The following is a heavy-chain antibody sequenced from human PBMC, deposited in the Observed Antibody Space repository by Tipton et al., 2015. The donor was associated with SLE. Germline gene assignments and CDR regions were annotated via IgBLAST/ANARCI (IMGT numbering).Heavy chain of an antibody. J-gene: IGHJ3*01. Sequence: TLSLTCVVSGGSFSDYYWSWIRQPPGQGLEWIGDINQSGTTNYNPSLKRRVTMSLDTPNKPLSLNLIFLTAADTAVYYCARNFEGWKPYAFDVWGQGAMVTVSS. CDR2: INQSGTT. V-gene: IGHV4-34*01. D-gene: IGHD2-15*01. CDR3: ARNFEGWKPYAFDV. CDR1: GGSFSDYY.